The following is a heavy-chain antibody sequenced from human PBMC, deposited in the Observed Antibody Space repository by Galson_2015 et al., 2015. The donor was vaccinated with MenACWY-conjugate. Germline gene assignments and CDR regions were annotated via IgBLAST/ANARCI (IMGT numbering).Heavy chain of an antibody. CDR1: GFTFTNYV. D-gene: IGHD2-21*01. Sequence: SLRLSCAASGFTFTNYVMHWVRQAPGKGLEWVAVISYDGNNKDYADSVKSRFTISRDNTKNTLYLQMTSLGAEDTAVYYCARRNSFDIWGQGTMVTVSS. CDR2: ISYDGNNK. V-gene: IGHV3-30*03. J-gene: IGHJ3*02. CDR3: ARRNSFDI.